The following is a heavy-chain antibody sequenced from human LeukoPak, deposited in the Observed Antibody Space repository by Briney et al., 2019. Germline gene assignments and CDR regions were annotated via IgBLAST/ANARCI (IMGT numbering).Heavy chain of an antibody. CDR3: AKVSWSASDRHC. CDR1: GLTFHIYD. V-gene: IGHV3-23*01. Sequence: GGSLRLSCAASGLTFHIYDLSWVRQAPGKGLDWVSGITGSGGSAFYADSVKGRFTISRDNSKNTLYLQMNSLRAEDKAVYYCAKVSWSASDRHCWGQGTLVTVSS. J-gene: IGHJ4*02. D-gene: IGHD3-3*01. CDR2: ITGSGGSA.